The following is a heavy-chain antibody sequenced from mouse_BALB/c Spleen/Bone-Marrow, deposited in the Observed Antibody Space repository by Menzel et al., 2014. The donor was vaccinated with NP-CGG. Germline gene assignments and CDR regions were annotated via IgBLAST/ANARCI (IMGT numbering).Heavy chain of an antibody. Sequence: VQGVESGPGLVAPSQSLSITCTVSGFSLTSYGVHWVRQPPGKGLEWLGVIWTGGTTNYDSALMSRLSISKDNSESQVFLKMKSLQTDDTAIYYCARDYGSRHYFDCWGQGTTLTVSS. V-gene: IGHV2-9*02. J-gene: IGHJ2*01. D-gene: IGHD1-1*01. CDR2: IWTGGTT. CDR3: ARDYGSRHYFDC. CDR1: GFSLTSYG.